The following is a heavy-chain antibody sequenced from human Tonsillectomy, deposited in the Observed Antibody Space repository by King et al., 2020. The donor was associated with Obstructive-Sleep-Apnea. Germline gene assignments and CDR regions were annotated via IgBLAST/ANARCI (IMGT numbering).Heavy chain of an antibody. Sequence: VQLVESGAEVKKPGASVKVSCKASGYTFTGYYMHWVRQAPGQGLEWMGWINPNSGGTNYAQKFQGWVTMTRDTSISTAYMELSRLRSDDTAVYYCARETRLRYFDWLRFSRPPTPKPPNNWFDPWGQGTLVTVSS. CDR1: GYTFTGYY. CDR2: INPNSGGT. D-gene: IGHD3-9*01. V-gene: IGHV1-2*04. J-gene: IGHJ5*02. CDR3: ARETRLRYFDWLRFSRPPTPKPPNNWFDP.